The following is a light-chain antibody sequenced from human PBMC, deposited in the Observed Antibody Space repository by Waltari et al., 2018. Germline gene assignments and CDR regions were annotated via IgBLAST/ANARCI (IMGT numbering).Light chain of an antibody. Sequence: DIQMTQSPSTLSASVGDRVTITCRASQYLSSWLAWYQQKPGKAPKPLIYDASSLESGVPSRFSGSRSGTEFTLTISSLQPDDFATYYCQQYDSYSPWTFGQGTKVEIK. CDR1: QYLSSW. CDR2: DAS. V-gene: IGKV1-5*01. J-gene: IGKJ1*01. CDR3: QQYDSYSPWT.